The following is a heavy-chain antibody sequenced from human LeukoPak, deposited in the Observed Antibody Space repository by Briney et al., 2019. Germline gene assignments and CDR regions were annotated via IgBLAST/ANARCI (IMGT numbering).Heavy chain of an antibody. J-gene: IGHJ4*02. V-gene: IGHV4-39*01. D-gene: IGHD1-14*01. CDR1: VGSISSSSYY. CDR3: ARYNKVWYYFDY. Sequence: SETLSLTCTVSVGSISSSSYYWGWIRQPPGKGLEWIGSIYYSGSTYYNPSLKSRVTMSVDTSKNQFSLNLSSVTAADTAVYYCARYNKVWYYFDYWGQGTLVTVSS. CDR2: IYYSGST.